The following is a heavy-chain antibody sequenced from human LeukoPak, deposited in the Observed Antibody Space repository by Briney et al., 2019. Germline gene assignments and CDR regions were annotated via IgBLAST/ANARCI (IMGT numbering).Heavy chain of an antibody. V-gene: IGHV4-59*01. CDR2: ISHSGST. J-gene: IGHJ6*02. CDR3: AKVRTKGGSPYWYHGLDV. D-gene: IGHD3-16*01. Sequence: SETLSLTCTVSGASISNSYWSWIRQPPGKGLEWIGYISHSGSTNNNPSLKSRVTMSVDTSKNQFSLRLSSVTAADTAVYYCAKVRTKGGSPYWYHGLDVWGQGTTVTVFS. CDR1: GASISNSY.